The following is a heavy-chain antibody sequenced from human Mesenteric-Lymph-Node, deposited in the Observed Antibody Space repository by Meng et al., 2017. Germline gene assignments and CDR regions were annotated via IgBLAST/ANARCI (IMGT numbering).Heavy chain of an antibody. Sequence: GESLKISCAASGFTFSSYWTSWVRQAPGKGLEWVANIKQDGSEKYYVDSVKGRFTISRDNSKNTVDLQMSSLRVEDSALYYCARDGRYSSGWYGVFEYWGQGALVTVSS. J-gene: IGHJ4*02. CDR2: IKQDGSEK. V-gene: IGHV3-7*01. CDR3: ARDGRYSSGWYGVFEY. CDR1: GFTFSSYW. D-gene: IGHD6-19*01.